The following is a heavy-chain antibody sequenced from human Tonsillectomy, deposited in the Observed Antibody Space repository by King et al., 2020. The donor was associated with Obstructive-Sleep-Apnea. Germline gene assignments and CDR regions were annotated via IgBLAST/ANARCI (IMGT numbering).Heavy chain of an antibody. V-gene: IGHV4-39*07. Sequence: QLQESGPGLVKPSETLSLTCTVSGGSISRNTYYWGWIRQPPGKGLEWIGSIYYSGSTYYNPSLKSRVTISVDTSKNQFSLRLTSVTAADTAVSYCASFYDCRGYSDYYYYGMDVWGQGTTVTVSS. CDR3: ASFYDCRGYSDYYYYGMDV. CDR1: GGSISRNTYY. CDR2: IYYSGST. J-gene: IGHJ6*02. D-gene: IGHD3-22*01.